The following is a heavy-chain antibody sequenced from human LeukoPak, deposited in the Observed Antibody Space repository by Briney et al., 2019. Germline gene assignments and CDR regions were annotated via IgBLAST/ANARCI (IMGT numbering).Heavy chain of an antibody. CDR1: NFTFSSYG. V-gene: IGHV3-30*03. Sequence: GGSLRLSCAASNFTFSSYGIHWVRQAPGKGLEWVAVISYDGSNKYYADSVKGRFTISRDNSKNTLYLQMNSLRAEDTAVYYCARGGRVVLYYFDYWGQGTLVTVSS. CDR2: ISYDGSNK. D-gene: IGHD2-15*01. CDR3: ARGGRVVLYYFDY. J-gene: IGHJ4*02.